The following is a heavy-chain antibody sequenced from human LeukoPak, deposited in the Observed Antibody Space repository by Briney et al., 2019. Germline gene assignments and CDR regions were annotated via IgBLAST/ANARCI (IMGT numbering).Heavy chain of an antibody. J-gene: IGHJ5*02. CDR2: ISGSGGST. CDR3: AKDPYYYDSSGYTREWFDP. Sequence: GGSLRPSCAASGFTFSSYAMSWVRQAPGKGLEWVSAISGSGGSTYYADSVKGRFTISRDNSKNTLYLQMNSLRAEDTAVYYCAKDPYYYDSSGYTREWFDPWGQGTLVTVSS. CDR1: GFTFSSYA. D-gene: IGHD3-22*01. V-gene: IGHV3-23*01.